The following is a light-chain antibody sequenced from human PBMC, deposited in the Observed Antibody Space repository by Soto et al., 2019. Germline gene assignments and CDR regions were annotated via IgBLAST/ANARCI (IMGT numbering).Light chain of an antibody. V-gene: IGKV3-20*01. Sequence: EIVLTQSPATLSVSPGERSILSCGTSQSVGSNLAWYQQKPGQAPRLLIYAASSRATGIPDRFSGSGSGTDFTLTISRLEPEDFAVYYCHQYGSSPATFGQGTKVDIK. CDR2: AAS. CDR1: QSVGSN. J-gene: IGKJ1*01. CDR3: HQYGSSPAT.